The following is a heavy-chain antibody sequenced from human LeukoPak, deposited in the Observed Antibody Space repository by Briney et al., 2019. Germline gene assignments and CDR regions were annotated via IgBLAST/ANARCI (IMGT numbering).Heavy chain of an antibody. V-gene: IGHV1-18*01. CDR3: AREESIGRYQFLHDS. Sequence: ASVKVSCKASNHTFIRYGITWVRQAPGQGLEWLAWISPYNGNTKYAQKFQGRVTMTTDTSTSTAYMELRSLTSDDTAVYYCAREESIGRYQFLHDSWGQGTLVTVSS. D-gene: IGHD1-26*01. CDR2: ISPYNGNT. J-gene: IGHJ4*02. CDR1: NHTFIRYG.